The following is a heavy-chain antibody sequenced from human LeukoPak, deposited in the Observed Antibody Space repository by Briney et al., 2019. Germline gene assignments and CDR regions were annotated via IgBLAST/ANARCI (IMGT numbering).Heavy chain of an antibody. D-gene: IGHD6-13*01. V-gene: IGHV3-15*01. CDR1: GFTFSNAW. CDR3: TTEEYSSSWYWTYYYYYYMDV. J-gene: IGHJ6*03. CDR2: IKSKTDGGTT. Sequence: GGSLRLSCAASGFTFSNAWMSWVRQAPGKGLEWVGRIKSKTDGGTTDYAAPVKGRFTISRDDSKNTLYLQMNSLKTEDTAVYYCTTEEYSSSWYWTYYYYYYMDVWGKGTTVAVSS.